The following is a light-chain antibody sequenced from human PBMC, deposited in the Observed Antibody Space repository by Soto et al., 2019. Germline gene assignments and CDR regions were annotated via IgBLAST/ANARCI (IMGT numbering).Light chain of an antibody. CDR1: SSNIGNND. V-gene: IGLV1-36*01. CDR3: GSWDSSLSAYV. CDR2: HDD. Sequence: QSVLTQPPSVSGVPRQRVTISCSGSSSNIGNNDVDWYQQLPGKAPRLLIYHDDLLPSGISDRFSGSKSGTSATLGITGFQTGDEADYYRGSWDSSLSAYVFGTGTKVTVL. J-gene: IGLJ1*01.